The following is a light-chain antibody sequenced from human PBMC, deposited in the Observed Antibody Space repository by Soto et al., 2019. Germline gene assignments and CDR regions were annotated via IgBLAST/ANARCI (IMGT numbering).Light chain of an antibody. Sequence: SVLSQPASLSGAPGQSITISCTGTSSDVGGYNYVSWYQHHPGKAPKLMIYEVSNRPSGVSNRFSGSKSGNTASLTISGLQAEDEADYHCSSYSSTSTLYVFGTGTKVTV. CDR3: SSYSSTSTLYV. CDR1: SSDVGGYNY. V-gene: IGLV2-14*01. J-gene: IGLJ1*01. CDR2: EVS.